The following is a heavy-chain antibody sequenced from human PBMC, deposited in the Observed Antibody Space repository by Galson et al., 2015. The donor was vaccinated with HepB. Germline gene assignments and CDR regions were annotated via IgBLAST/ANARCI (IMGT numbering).Heavy chain of an antibody. J-gene: IGHJ3*02. V-gene: IGHV3-30*14. CDR3: ARGAHDYGGNPYAAFDI. CDR2: TSYDGSNK. D-gene: IGHD4-23*01. CDR1: GFTFSSYA. Sequence: SLRLSCAASGFTFSSYAMHWVRQAPGKGLEWVAVTSYDGSNKYYADSVKGRFTISRDNSKNTLYLQMNSLRAEDTAVYYCARGAHDYGGNPYAAFDIWGQGTMATVSS.